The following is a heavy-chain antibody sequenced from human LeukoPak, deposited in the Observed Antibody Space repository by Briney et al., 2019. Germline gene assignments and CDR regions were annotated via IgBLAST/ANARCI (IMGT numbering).Heavy chain of an antibody. CDR2: IYHSGST. Sequence: PSETLSLTCTVSGGSISSYYWRGIRQPPGKGLEWIGSIYHSGSTYYNPSLKRRATISVDTSKNHFSLKLSSVTAADTAVYYCARGISTSGIDFWGLGTLVTVST. D-gene: IGHD2-8*01. CDR3: ARGISTSGIDF. V-gene: IGHV4-38-2*02. CDR1: GGSISSYY. J-gene: IGHJ4*02.